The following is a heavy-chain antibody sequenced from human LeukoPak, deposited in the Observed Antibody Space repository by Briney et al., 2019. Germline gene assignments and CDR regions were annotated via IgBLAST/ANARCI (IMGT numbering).Heavy chain of an antibody. V-gene: IGHV4-34*01. J-gene: IGHJ3*02. CDR3: ARGWATVTTMVAFDI. D-gene: IGHD4-17*01. Sequence: SETLSLTCVVYGGSFSGYYWSWIRQPPGKGLEWIGEINHSGSTNYNPSLKSRVTISVDTSKNQFSLKLNSVTAADRAVYYCARGWATVTTMVAFDIWGQGAMVTVSS. CDR1: GGSFSGYY. CDR2: INHSGST.